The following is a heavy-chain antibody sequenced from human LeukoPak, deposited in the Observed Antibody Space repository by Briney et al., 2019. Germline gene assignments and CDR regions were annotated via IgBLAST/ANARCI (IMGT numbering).Heavy chain of an antibody. CDR2: ISTSGTTT. CDR3: ARVRGSYSVDY. V-gene: IGHV3-11*04. Sequence: GGSLRLSWAASGFTFSDYYMSWIRQAPGKGLEWISYISTSGTTTYHADSVKGRFTISRDDAKNSLYLQMNSLRADDTALYYCARVRGSYSVDYWGQGTLVTVSS. CDR1: GFTFSDYY. J-gene: IGHJ4*02. D-gene: IGHD3-10*01.